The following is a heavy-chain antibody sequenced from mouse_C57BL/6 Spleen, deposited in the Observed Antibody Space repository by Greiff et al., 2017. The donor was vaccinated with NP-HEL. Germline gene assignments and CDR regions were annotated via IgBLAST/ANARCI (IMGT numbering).Heavy chain of an antibody. J-gene: IGHJ4*01. V-gene: IGHV14-3*01. CDR3: ARGTTVVERDAMDY. CDR1: GFNIKNTY. CDR2: IDPANGNT. Sequence: VHVKQSVAELVRPGASVKLSCTASGFNIKNTYMHWVKQRPEQGLEWIGRIDPANGNTKYAPKFQGKATITADTSSNTAYLQLSSLTSEDTAIYYCARGTTVVERDAMDYWGQGTSVTVSS. D-gene: IGHD1-1*01.